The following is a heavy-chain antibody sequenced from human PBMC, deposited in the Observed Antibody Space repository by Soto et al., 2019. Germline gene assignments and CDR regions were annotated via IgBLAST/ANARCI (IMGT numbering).Heavy chain of an antibody. CDR2: IKSKTDGGTT. J-gene: IGHJ4*02. CDR1: GFTFSSAW. D-gene: IGHD6-13*01. CDR3: ATLSANIAASVFDA. V-gene: IGHV3-15*01. Sequence: EVQLVESGGVLVKPGGSLRLSCGASGFTFSSAWMSWVRQAPGKGLEWVGRIKSKTDGGTTDYAAPVKGRFTISRDDSKNMLVLQLNSHKTEDTAVYYCATLSANIAASVFDALGQGTLVTVS.